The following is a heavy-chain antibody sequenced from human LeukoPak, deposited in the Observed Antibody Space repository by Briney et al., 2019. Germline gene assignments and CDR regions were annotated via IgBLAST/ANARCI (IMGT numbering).Heavy chain of an antibody. V-gene: IGHV3-48*04. CDR3: ARGRAVDI. CDR1: GFIFSTSS. D-gene: IGHD3-10*01. J-gene: IGHJ3*02. CDR2: IRSDSSTI. Sequence: GGSLRLSCAASGFIFSTSSMNWVRQAPGKGLEWVSYIRSDSSTIYYADSVKGRFTISRDNAKNSVYLQMNSLRAEDTAVYFCARGRAVDIWGQGTMVTVSS.